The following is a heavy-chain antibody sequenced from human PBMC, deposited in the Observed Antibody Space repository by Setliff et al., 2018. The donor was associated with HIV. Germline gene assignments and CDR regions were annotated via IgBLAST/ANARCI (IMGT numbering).Heavy chain of an antibody. Sequence: SETLSLTCTVSGGSISSSSYYWGWIRQPPGKGLEWIGSIDYSGSTYYNPSLKSRVTISVDTSKSQFSLKLSSVTAADTAVYYCARRSGWYDYWGQGTLVTVSS. D-gene: IGHD6-19*01. J-gene: IGHJ4*02. CDR3: ARRSGWYDY. V-gene: IGHV4-39*07. CDR1: GGSISSSSYY. CDR2: IDYSGST.